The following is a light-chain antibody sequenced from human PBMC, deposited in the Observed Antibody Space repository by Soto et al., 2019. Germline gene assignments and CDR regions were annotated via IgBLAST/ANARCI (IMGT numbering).Light chain of an antibody. CDR2: GAC. CDR1: QSVSSY. J-gene: IGKJ1*01. V-gene: IGKV3-15*01. CDR3: QQYDNWPQT. Sequence: IVLIQSPATLSLSPGDRATLSCRASQSVSSYLAWYQQKPGQAPRLLIYGACTRATGIPARCSGTGSGTYFTLTVSILQSEDFAVYYCQQYDNWPQTFGQGTKVDNK.